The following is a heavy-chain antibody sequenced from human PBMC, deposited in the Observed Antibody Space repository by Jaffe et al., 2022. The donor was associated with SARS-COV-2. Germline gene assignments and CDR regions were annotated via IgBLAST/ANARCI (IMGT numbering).Heavy chain of an antibody. Sequence: QVQLVQSGAEVKRPGSSVKVSCKASGGTFTSYALNWVRQAPGQGLEWMGGLIPIFGTTNYAQKFRGRVTITADESSTTAYMELSSLRSEDTAVYYCARDASGTGEYYFDYWGQGTLVTVSS. D-gene: IGHD3-10*01. CDR2: LIPIFGTT. CDR1: GGTFTSYA. J-gene: IGHJ4*02. V-gene: IGHV1-69*01. CDR3: ARDASGTGEYYFDY.